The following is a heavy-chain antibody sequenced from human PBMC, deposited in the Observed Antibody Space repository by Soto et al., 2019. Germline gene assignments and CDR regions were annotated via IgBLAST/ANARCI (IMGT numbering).Heavy chain of an antibody. CDR3: AKDRMATIQAYYGMDV. CDR1: GFTVSSYA. CDR2: ISGSGGST. D-gene: IGHD5-12*01. Sequence: GGSLRLSCAASGFTVSSYAMSWVRQAPGKGLEWVSAISGSGGSTYYADSVKDRFTISRDNSKNTLYLQMNSLRAEDTAVYYCAKDRMATIQAYYGMDVWGQGTTVTVSS. J-gene: IGHJ6*02. V-gene: IGHV3-23*01.